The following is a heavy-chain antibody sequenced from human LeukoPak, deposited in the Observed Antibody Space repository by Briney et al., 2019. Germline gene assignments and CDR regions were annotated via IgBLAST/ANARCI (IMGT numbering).Heavy chain of an antibody. V-gene: IGHV3-23*01. CDR3: AKDRLIYDSSGYYSSFDY. Sequence: GGSLRLSCAASGFTFSSYGMSWVRQAPAKGLEWVSIISGSGATTYYADSVKGRFTISGDNSKNTLYLQMNSLRAEDTAVYYCAKDRLIYDSSGYYSSFDYWGQGTLVTVSS. CDR2: ISGSGATT. D-gene: IGHD3-22*01. J-gene: IGHJ4*02. CDR1: GFTFSSYG.